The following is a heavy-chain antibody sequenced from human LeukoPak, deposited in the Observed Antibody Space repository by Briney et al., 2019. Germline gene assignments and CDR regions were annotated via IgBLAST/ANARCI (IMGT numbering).Heavy chain of an antibody. V-gene: IGHV3-23*01. D-gene: IGHD2-15*01. CDR1: GFTFSSHA. CDR3: AKDRRCPSSGGSCYNDY. J-gene: IGHJ4*02. Sequence: PGGSLRLSCEASGFTFSSHAMGWVRQAPGKGLEWVSVISGSGGTTYYADSVKGRFTISRDNSKNTLYLQMNSLRAEDTAVYYCAKDRRCPSSGGSCYNDYWGQGTLVTVSS. CDR2: ISGSGGTT.